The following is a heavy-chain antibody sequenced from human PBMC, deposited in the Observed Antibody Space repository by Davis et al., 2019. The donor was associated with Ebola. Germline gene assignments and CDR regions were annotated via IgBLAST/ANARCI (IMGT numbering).Heavy chain of an antibody. J-gene: IGHJ4*02. CDR3: ANTEEVFDY. V-gene: IGHV4-39*01. CDR2: IYYSGST. Sequence: SETLSLTCAVYGGSSSGYSWGWIRQPPGKGLEWIGSIYYSGSTYYNPSLKSRVTISVDTSKNQFSLKLSSVTAADTAVYYCANTEEVFDYWGQGTLVTVSS. D-gene: IGHD2-8*02. CDR1: GGSSSGYS.